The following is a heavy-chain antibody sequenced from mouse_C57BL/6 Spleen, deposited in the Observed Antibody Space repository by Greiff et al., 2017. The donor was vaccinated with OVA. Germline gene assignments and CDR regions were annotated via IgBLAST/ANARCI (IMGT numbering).Heavy chain of an antibody. Sequence: QVQLQQPGTELVKPGASVKLSCKASGYTFTSYWMHWVKQRPGQGLEWIGNINPSNGGTNYNEKFKSKATLTVDKSSSTAYMQLSSLTSEDSAVYYWARSPIYYGSSYGYFDVWGTGTTVTVSS. J-gene: IGHJ1*03. CDR1: GYTFTSYW. CDR3: ARSPIYYGSSYGYFDV. CDR2: INPSNGGT. D-gene: IGHD1-1*01. V-gene: IGHV1-53*01.